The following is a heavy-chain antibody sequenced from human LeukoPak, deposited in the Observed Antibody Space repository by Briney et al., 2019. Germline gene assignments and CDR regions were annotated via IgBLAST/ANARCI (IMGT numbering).Heavy chain of an antibody. V-gene: IGHV3-9*01. CDR2: VSWNSGSI. CDR1: GFTFDDYA. CDR3: AKDIIPTSSSCVDY. Sequence: PGWSLRLSCAASGFTFDDYAMHWVRRAPGKGLERVSGVSWNSGSIGYADSVKGRFTISRDNAKNSLYLQMNSLRAEDTALYYCAKDIIPTSSSCVDYWGQGTLVTVSS. J-gene: IGHJ4*02. D-gene: IGHD6-13*01.